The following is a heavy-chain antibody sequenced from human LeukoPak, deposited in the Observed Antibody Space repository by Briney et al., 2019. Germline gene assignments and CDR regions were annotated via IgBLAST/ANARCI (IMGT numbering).Heavy chain of an antibody. CDR1: GGSFSGYY. CDR3: ARHVLRYFDWLLSPRYFDY. Sequence: PSETLSLTCAVYGGSFSGYYWSWIRQPPGKGLEWIGEINHSGSTNYNPSLKSRVTISVDTSKNQFSLKLSSVTAADTAVYYCARHVLRYFDWLLSPRYFDYWGQGTLVTVSS. D-gene: IGHD3-9*01. CDR2: INHSGST. J-gene: IGHJ4*02. V-gene: IGHV4-34*01.